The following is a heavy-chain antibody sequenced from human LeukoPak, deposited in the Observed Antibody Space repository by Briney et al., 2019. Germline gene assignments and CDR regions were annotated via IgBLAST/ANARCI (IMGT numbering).Heavy chain of an antibody. J-gene: IGHJ6*03. D-gene: IGHD6-13*01. Sequence: PSETLSLTCTVSGGSISSYYWSWIRQPPGKGLEWIGYIYYSGSTNYNPSLKSRVTISVDTSKNQFSLKLSSVTAADTAVYYCAAAAAAGTKYYYCYMDVWGKGTTVTVSS. CDR3: AAAAAAGTKYYYCYMDV. V-gene: IGHV4-59*01. CDR2: IYYSGST. CDR1: GGSISSYY.